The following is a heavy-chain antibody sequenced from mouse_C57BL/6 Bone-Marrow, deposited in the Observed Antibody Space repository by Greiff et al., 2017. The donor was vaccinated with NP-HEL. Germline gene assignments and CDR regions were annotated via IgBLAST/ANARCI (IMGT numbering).Heavy chain of an antibody. D-gene: IGHD1-1*01. CDR3: ATPYYYGSSYDYAMDY. Sequence: VQLQQSGAELVKPGASVKISCKASGYTFTDYYINWVKQRPGQGLEWIGKIGPGSGSTYYNEKFKGKATLTADKSSSTAYMQLSSLTSEDSAVYFCATPYYYGSSYDYAMDYWGQGTSVTVSS. J-gene: IGHJ4*01. CDR2: IGPGSGST. CDR1: GYTFTDYY. V-gene: IGHV1-77*01.